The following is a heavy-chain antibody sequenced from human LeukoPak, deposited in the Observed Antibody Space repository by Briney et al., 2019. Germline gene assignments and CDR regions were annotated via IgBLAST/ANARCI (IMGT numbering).Heavy chain of an antibody. D-gene: IGHD3-10*01. V-gene: IGHV4-4*02. J-gene: IGHJ4*02. CDR3: AREAYHYGSGSSLDY. Sequence: KPSGTLSLTCAVSGGSISSSNWWSWVRQPPGKGLEWIGEIYHSGSTNYNPSLKSRVTISVDKSKNQFSLKLSSVTAADTAVHYCAREAYHYGSGSSLDYWGQGTLVTVSS. CDR2: IYHSGST. CDR1: GGSISSSNW.